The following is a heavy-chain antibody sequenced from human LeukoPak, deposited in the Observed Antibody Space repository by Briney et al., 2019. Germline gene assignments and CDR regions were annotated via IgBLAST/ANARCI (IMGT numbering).Heavy chain of an antibody. CDR1: VYTFTSYG. CDR3: ARGLPTRTGSTSWYYYCYYMDV. CDR2: ICAYNGNT. D-gene: IGHD2-2*01. Sequence: ASVKVSCKASVYTFTSYGISWVRQAPGQGLEWMGWICAYNGNTNYAQKLQARVTMATDTSTSTAYMALRSLSSDDTAVYYCARGLPTRTGSTSWYYYCYYMDVWGKGTTVTVSS. J-gene: IGHJ6*03. V-gene: IGHV1-18*01.